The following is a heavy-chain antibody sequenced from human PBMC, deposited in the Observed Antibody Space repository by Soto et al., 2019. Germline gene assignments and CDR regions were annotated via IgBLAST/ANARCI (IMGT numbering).Heavy chain of an antibody. D-gene: IGHD1-26*01. J-gene: IGHJ2*01. V-gene: IGHV3-33*01. CDR1: GFTFSNYG. CDR3: ARGYGGSFPHWYFDL. CDR2: IWNDGKNS. Sequence: QVKLVESGGGVVQPGGSLRLSCAASGFTFSNYGMYWARQAPGKGLQWVTCIWNDGKNSFYADSVKGRFTNSRDNFKNTLYLQMDSLRAEDTGVYYCARGYGGSFPHWYFDLWGRGTRVAVSS.